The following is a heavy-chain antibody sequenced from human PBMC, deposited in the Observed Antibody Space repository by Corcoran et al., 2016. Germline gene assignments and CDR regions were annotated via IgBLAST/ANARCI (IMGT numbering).Heavy chain of an antibody. D-gene: IGHD4-4*01. CDR1: GFTFSSYG. V-gene: IGHV3-33*01. CDR3: ARDRHGCNSGAWDY. Sequence: QVQLVESGGGVVQPGRSLRLSCAASGFTFSSYGMHWVRQPPGKGLEWVALIYYDGSNKYYADSVKGRFNISRDNSKNTLYLQRNSMRAEDTAVYYCARDRHGCNSGAWDYWGQGTLVTVSS. J-gene: IGHJ4*02. CDR2: IYYDGSNK.